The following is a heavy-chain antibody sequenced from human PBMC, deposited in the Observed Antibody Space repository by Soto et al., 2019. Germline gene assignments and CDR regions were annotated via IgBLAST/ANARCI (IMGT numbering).Heavy chain of an antibody. D-gene: IGHD3-22*01. CDR2: INTSGGST. J-gene: IGHJ6*02. V-gene: IGHV1-46*01. CDR3: ARERGTLTRITMIVVVITGYGMDV. Sequence: ASVKVSCKXSGYTFTSYYMHWVRQAPGQGLEWMGIINTSGGSTSYAQKFQGRVTMTRDTSTSTVYMELSSLRSEDTAVYYCARERGTLTRITMIVVVITGYGMDVWGQGTTVTVSS. CDR1: GYTFTSYY.